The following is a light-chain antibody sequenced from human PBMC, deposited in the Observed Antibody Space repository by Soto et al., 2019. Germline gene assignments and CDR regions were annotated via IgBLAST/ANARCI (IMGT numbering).Light chain of an antibody. CDR1: QSISSY. Sequence: DIQMTQPPSSLSASVGDRVPITCRASQSISSYLNWYQQKPGKAPKLLIYAASSLQSGAPSRFSGSGSGTDFTLTISSLQPEDFATYYCQQSYSTSPWTFGQGTKVEIK. V-gene: IGKV1-39*01. CDR2: AAS. CDR3: QQSYSTSPWT. J-gene: IGKJ1*01.